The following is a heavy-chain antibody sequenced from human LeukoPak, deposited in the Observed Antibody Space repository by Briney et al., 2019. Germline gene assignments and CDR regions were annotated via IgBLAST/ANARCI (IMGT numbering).Heavy chain of an antibody. Sequence: GGSLRLSCAASGFTVSNTYMGWVRQVPGKGLEWVSVFYGVGGTYYADSVKGRFTISRHISKNTLYLQMNRLRSEDTAMYHCARLNGVGFDHLGQGTLVTVSS. CDR3: ARLNGVGFDH. CDR2: FYGVGGT. J-gene: IGHJ4*02. D-gene: IGHD2-8*01. CDR1: GFTVSNTY. V-gene: IGHV3-53*04.